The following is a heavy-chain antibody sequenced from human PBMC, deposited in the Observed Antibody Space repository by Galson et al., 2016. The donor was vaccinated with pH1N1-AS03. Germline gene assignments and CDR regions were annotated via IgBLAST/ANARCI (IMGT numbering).Heavy chain of an antibody. CDR1: GVSINSHL. CDR3: ARQGQWLVEHYYYGMDV. Sequence: ETLSLTCSVSGVSINSHLWTWIRQTPGKELEWIGNLDHTGNTEYSPSLKTRASISVDTSKNQSSLRLKSVTAADTAVYYCARQGQWLVEHYYYGMDVWGHGTTVTVSS. J-gene: IGHJ6*02. V-gene: IGHV4-59*08. CDR2: LDHTGNT. D-gene: IGHD6-19*01.